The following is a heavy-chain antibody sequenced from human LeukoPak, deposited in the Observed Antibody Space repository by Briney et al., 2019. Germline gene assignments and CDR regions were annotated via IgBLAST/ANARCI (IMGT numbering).Heavy chain of an antibody. J-gene: IGHJ4*02. CDR2: ISGSGGTT. Sequence: GGSLRLSCAASGFTFSSYAMSWVRQAPGKGLEWASAISGSGGTTNYADSVKGRFTISRDNSKNTLHLQMNSLGAEDTAVYYCAKGPTYYYDSSGYLEDWGRGTLVTVSS. CDR1: GFTFSSYA. V-gene: IGHV3-23*01. CDR3: AKGPTYYYDSSGYLED. D-gene: IGHD3-22*01.